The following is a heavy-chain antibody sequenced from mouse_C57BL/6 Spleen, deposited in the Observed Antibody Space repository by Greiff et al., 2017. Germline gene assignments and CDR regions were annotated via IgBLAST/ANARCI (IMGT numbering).Heavy chain of an antibody. J-gene: IGHJ4*01. Sequence: VKLMESGAELVRPGTSVKVSCKASGYAFTNYLIEWVKQRPGQGLEWIGVINPGSGGTNYNEKFKGKATLTADKSSSTAYMQLSSLTSEDSAVYFCARHDDSMDYWGQGTSVTVSS. CDR2: INPGSGGT. CDR3: ARHDDSMDY. D-gene: IGHD2-3*01. CDR1: GYAFTNYL. V-gene: IGHV1-54*01.